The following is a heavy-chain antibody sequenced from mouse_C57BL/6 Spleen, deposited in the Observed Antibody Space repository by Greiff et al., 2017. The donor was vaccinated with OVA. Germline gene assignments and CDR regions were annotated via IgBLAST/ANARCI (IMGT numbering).Heavy chain of an antibody. J-gene: IGHJ4*01. D-gene: IGHD1-1*01. V-gene: IGHV1-69*01. Sequence: QVQLQQPGAELVMPGASVKLSCKASGYTFTSYWMHWVKQRPGQGLEWIGEIDPSDSYTNYNQKFKGKSTLTVDKSSSTAYMQLSSLTSEDSAVYYCARKGRAVVEGYAMDYWGQGTSVTVSS. CDR2: IDPSDSYT. CDR1: GYTFTSYW. CDR3: ARKGRAVVEGYAMDY.